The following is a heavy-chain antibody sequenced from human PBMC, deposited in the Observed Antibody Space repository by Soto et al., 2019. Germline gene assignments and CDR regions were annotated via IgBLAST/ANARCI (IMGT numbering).Heavy chain of an antibody. V-gene: IGHV4-34*01. CDR3: ARGRLDWLLLGYGVDV. Sequence: PSETLSLTCAVYGGSFTDHYGTWIRQSPGKGLEWIGEINHSGITYYNTSLKSRVTISVETSKNQFSLKLRSVTAADTATYYCARGRLDWLLLGYGVDVWGQGTTVKVS. J-gene: IGHJ6*02. D-gene: IGHD3-3*01. CDR1: GGSFTDHY. CDR2: INHSGIT.